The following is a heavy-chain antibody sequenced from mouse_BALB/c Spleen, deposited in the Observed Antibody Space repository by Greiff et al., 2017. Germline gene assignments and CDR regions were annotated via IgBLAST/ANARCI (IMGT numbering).Heavy chain of an antibody. J-gene: IGHJ2*01. CDR2: ISYSGST. D-gene: IGHD1-1*02. Sequence: EVQLQQSGPGLVKPSQSLSLTCTVTGYSITSDYAWNWIRQFPGNKLEWMGYISYSGSTSYNPSLKSRISITRDTSKNQFFLQLNSVTTEDTATYYCARGGLGSYSFDDWGQGTTLTVSS. CDR3: ARGGLGSYSFDD. CDR1: GYSITSDYA. V-gene: IGHV3-2*02.